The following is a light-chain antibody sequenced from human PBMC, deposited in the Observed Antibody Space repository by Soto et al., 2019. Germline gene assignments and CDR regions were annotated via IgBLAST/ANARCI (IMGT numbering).Light chain of an antibody. CDR1: QSVSSN. J-gene: IGKJ2*01. CDR2: DAS. V-gene: IGKV3-20*01. Sequence: IVLTHSPGTQSLSPGDRATLSCRASQSVSSNLAWYQQKPGQAPRLLIYDASNRATRSPARFSGGGAGTDFTLTSSRLEPEDFAVYYCQQYESTTYTFGRGTRLDIK. CDR3: QQYESTTYT.